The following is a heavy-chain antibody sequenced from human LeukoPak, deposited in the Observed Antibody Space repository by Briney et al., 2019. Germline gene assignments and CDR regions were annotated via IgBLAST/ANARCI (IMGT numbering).Heavy chain of an antibody. V-gene: IGHV3-7*01. D-gene: IGHD5-18*01. Sequence: GGSLRLSCAASGFTFSTYWMTWVRRAPGKGLEWVANIKEDGSDKYYVDSVKGRFTISRDNAKNSLYLQMNNLRAEDTAVYYCARDVGYFRFDYWGQGTLVTVSS. CDR1: GFTFSTYW. CDR2: IKEDGSDK. J-gene: IGHJ4*02. CDR3: ARDVGYFRFDY.